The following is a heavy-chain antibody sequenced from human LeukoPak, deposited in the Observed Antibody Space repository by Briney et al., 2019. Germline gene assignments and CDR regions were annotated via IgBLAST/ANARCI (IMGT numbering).Heavy chain of an antibody. J-gene: IGHJ6*02. CDR3: ASANSADYYYGMDV. CDR2: ISSSSSYI. D-gene: IGHD6-25*01. Sequence: PGGSLRLSRAASGFTFSSYSMNWVRQAPGKGLEWVSSISSSSSYIYYADSVKGRFTISRDNAKNTLYLQMNSLRAEDTAVYYCASANSADYYYGMDVWGQGTTVTVSS. CDR1: GFTFSSYS. V-gene: IGHV3-21*04.